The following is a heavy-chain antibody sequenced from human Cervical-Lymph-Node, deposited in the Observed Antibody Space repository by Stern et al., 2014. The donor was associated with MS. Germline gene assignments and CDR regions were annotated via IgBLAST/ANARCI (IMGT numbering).Heavy chain of an antibody. CDR3: AGPAPLD. D-gene: IGHD2-2*01. J-gene: IGHJ4*02. Sequence: VQSGAELKKPGSSVKVSCKASGGSLSTYTITWVRQAPGQGLEWMGRIIPALNVANYAQKFQGRLTITADKSTSTAYMEMSSLRSDDTAVYYCAGPAPLDWGQGTLVTVSS. CDR1: GGSLSTYT. V-gene: IGHV1-69*02. CDR2: IIPALNVA.